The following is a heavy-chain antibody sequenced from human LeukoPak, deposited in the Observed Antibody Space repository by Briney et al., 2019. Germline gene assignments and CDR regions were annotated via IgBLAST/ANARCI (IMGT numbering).Heavy chain of an antibody. V-gene: IGHV3-30*12. Sequence: GGSLRLSCAASGLTFSTYGMHWVRQTPGKGLEWVAVISYDGSNKYYADSVKGRFTISRDISKNTLYLQMKSLRAEDTAVYYCAVVDSSGWYCHDYWGQGTLVTVSS. J-gene: IGHJ4*02. D-gene: IGHD6-19*01. CDR1: GLTFSTYG. CDR3: AVVDSSGWYCHDY. CDR2: ISYDGSNK.